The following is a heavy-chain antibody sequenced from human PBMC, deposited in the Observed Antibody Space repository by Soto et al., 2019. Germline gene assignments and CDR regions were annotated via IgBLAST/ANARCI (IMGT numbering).Heavy chain of an antibody. CDR3: ARETDPAVLRYFDWLGSGYYFDY. CDR2: IKQDGSEK. D-gene: IGHD3-9*01. CDR1: GFTFSSYW. V-gene: IGHV3-7*01. Sequence: GSLRLSCAASGFTFSSYWMSWVRQAPGKGLEWVANIKQDGSEKYYVDSVKGRFTISRDNAKNSLYLQMNSLRAEDTAVYYCARETDPAVLRYFDWLGSGYYFDYWGQGTLVTVSS. J-gene: IGHJ4*02.